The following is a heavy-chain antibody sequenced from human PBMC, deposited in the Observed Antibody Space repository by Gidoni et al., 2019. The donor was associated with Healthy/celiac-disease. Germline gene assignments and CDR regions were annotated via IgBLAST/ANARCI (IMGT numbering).Heavy chain of an antibody. CDR2: IYYSGST. V-gene: IGHV4-39*01. CDR1: GGSISRSSYY. Sequence: QLQLQESGPGLVQPSETLSLTCTVSGGSISRSSYYWGWIRQPPGKGLEWIGMIYYSGSTYYNPSLKSRVTISVDTSKNQFSLKLSSVTAADTAVYYCARRSDSSGWAGSSFDPWGQGTLVTVSS. CDR3: ARRSDSSGWAGSSFDP. J-gene: IGHJ5*02. D-gene: IGHD6-19*01.